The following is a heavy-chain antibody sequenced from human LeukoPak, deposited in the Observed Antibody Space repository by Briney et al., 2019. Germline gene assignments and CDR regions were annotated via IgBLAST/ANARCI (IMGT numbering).Heavy chain of an antibody. CDR2: ISAYNGNT. D-gene: IGHD3-3*01. CDR3: ARGRFLEWLLPPYGMDV. Sequence: ASVKVSCKASGYTFTSYGISWVRQAPGQGLEWMGWISAYNGNTNYAQKFQGRVTMTRDTSISTAYMELSRLRSDDTAVYYCARGRFLEWLLPPYGMDVWGQGTTVTVSS. V-gene: IGHV1-18*01. CDR1: GYTFTSYG. J-gene: IGHJ6*02.